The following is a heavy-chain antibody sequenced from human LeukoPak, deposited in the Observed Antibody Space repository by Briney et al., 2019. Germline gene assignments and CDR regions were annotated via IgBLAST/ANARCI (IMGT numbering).Heavy chain of an antibody. CDR3: ARAVLSRWSLLQWFDP. V-gene: IGHV1-18*01. CDR2: INPYNGHT. J-gene: IGHJ5*02. CDR1: VYTVSNYG. Sequence: ASVKVFCNASVYTVSNYGITWVRQAPGQALEWMGWINPYNGHTNYAQILHGRVTMTTDTSTSTAYMELRSLRSDDTAVYYCARAVLSRWSLLQWFDPWGQGTLVTVSS. D-gene: IGHD3-22*01.